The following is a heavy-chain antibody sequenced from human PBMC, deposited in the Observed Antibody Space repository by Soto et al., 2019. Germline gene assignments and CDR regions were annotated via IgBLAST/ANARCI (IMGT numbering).Heavy chain of an antibody. CDR3: AKNTGRGGGSVFDY. Sequence: GGSLRLSCAPSGFIFSNYAMSWVRQARGKGLEWVSAISGSGANTYYTESVKGRFTISRDNSKTTLYLQMKSLKAEDTAVYYCAKNTGRGGGSVFDYWGQGTLVTVSS. D-gene: IGHD2-15*01. CDR1: GFIFSNYA. V-gene: IGHV3-23*01. CDR2: ISGSGANT. J-gene: IGHJ4*02.